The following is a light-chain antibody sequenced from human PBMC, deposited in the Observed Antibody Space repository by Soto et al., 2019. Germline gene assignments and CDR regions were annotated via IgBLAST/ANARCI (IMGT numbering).Light chain of an antibody. CDR1: QGIGDW. V-gene: IGKV1-5*03. Sequence: DIQMTQSPSTLSASVGDRVTITCRASQGIGDWLAWFQQKPGKAPKLLLYKASNLDSGVPSTFSGSASGTEFTLTISSLQPDDFASYYCQHYYYYTWTFGQGTKVEIK. J-gene: IGKJ1*01. CDR2: KAS. CDR3: QHYYYYTWT.